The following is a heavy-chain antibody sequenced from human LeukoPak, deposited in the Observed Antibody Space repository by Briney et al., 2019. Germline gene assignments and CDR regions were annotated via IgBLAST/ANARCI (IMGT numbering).Heavy chain of an antibody. D-gene: IGHD3-10*01. CDR2: INHSGST. CDR1: GGSFSGYY. Sequence: SETLSLTCAVYGGSFSGYYWSWIRQPPGKGLEWIGEINHSGSTNYNPSLKSRVTISVDTSKNQFSLKLSSVTAADTAVYYCARGRRLLWFGEPGTWGQGTLVTVSS. V-gene: IGHV4-34*01. CDR3: ARGRRLLWFGEPGT. J-gene: IGHJ5*02.